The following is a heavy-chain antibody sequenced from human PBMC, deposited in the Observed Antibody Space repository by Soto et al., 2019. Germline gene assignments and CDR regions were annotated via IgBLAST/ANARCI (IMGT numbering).Heavy chain of an antibody. CDR1: GGSISSYY. D-gene: IGHD3-9*01. Sequence: SETLSLTCTVSGGSISSYYWSWIRQPPGKGLEWIGYIYYSGSTNYNPSLKSRVTISVDTSKNQFSLKLSSVTAADTAVYYCARVVSDYDILTGYYATGEYYFDYWGQGTLVTVSS. J-gene: IGHJ4*02. CDR3: ARVVSDYDILTGYYATGEYYFDY. V-gene: IGHV4-59*01. CDR2: IYYSGST.